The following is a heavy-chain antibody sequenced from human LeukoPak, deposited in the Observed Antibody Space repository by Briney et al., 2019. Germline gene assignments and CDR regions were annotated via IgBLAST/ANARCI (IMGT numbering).Heavy chain of an antibody. CDR1: GGSISSSSYY. Sequence: PSETLSLTCTVSGGSISSSSYYWGWIRQPPGKGLEWIGSIYYSGSTYYNPSLKSRVTISVDTSKNQFSLKLSSVTAADTAVYYCARDGEREVWDYWGQGTLVTVSS. CDR2: IYYSGST. J-gene: IGHJ4*02. V-gene: IGHV4-39*07. CDR3: ARDGEREVWDY. D-gene: IGHD1-1*01.